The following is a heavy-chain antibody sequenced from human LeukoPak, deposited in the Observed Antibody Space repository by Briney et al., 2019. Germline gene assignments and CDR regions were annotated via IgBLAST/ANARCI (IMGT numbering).Heavy chain of an antibody. D-gene: IGHD6-19*01. CDR1: GYTFTSYA. CDR2: INAGNGNT. J-gene: IGHJ4*02. V-gene: IGHV1-3*01. CDR3: ARVFSQQWLVPQVYFDY. Sequence: ASVKVSCKASGYTFTSYAMHWVRQAPGQRLEWMGWINAGNGNTKYSQKFQGRVTITRDTSASTAYMELSSLRSEDTAVYYCARVFSQQWLVPQVYFDYWGQGTLVTVSS.